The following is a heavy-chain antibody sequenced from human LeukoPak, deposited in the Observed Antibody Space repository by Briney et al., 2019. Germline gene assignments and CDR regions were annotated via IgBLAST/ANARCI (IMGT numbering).Heavy chain of an antibody. CDR2: INHSGST. D-gene: IGHD3-10*01. J-gene: IGHJ4*02. CDR1: GGSFSGYY. Sequence: SETLSPTCAVYGGSFSGYYWSWIRQPPGKGLEWIGEINHSGSTNHNPSLKSRVTISVDTSKNQFSLKLSSVTAADTAVYYCARGRGYYYGSGSYGYSGQGTLVTASS. CDR3: ARGRGYYYGSGSYGY. V-gene: IGHV4-34*01.